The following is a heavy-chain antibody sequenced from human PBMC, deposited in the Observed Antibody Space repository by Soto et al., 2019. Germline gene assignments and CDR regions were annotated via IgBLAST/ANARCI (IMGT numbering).Heavy chain of an antibody. CDR1: GFTFSSYA. J-gene: IGHJ4*02. CDR2: ISGSGGST. CDR3: ARRGSGSYYDY. V-gene: IGHV3-23*01. D-gene: IGHD1-26*01. Sequence: EVQLLESGGGLVQPGGSLRLSCAASGFTFSSYAMRWVRQAPVKGLEWVSAISGSGGSTYYADSVKGRFTISRDNSKNRMYLQMNSLRAEDTAVYDGARRGSGSYYDYWGQGNLVTVSS.